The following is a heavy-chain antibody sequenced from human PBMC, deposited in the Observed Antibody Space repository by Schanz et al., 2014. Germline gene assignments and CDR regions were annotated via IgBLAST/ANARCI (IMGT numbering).Heavy chain of an antibody. CDR3: TRDRAYHSFDY. J-gene: IGHJ4*02. CDR1: RFTFSDYW. D-gene: IGHD1-26*01. Sequence: EVQLVESGGGLVQPGGSLRLSCAASRFTFSDYWMSWVRQAPGKGLEWVANMNQDGSVKNYVDSVKGRFTISRDNARNSLYLQMTSLRAEDTALYYCTRDRAYHSFDYWGQGTLVTVSS. CDR2: MNQDGSVK. V-gene: IGHV3-7*01.